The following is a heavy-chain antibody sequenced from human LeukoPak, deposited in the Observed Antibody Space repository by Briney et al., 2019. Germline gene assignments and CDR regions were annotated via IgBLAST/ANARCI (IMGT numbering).Heavy chain of an antibody. Sequence: ASVKVSCKTSGYTFTNYYIHWVRQAPGQGLEWMGRIDPNTGGTKSAKNFQGRVTMTRDTSISTAYMALSGLRSDDTAVYYCARPLTDRNYYYGMDVWGQGTTVTVSS. CDR1: GYTFTNYY. V-gene: IGHV1-2*06. CDR3: ARPLTDRNYYYGMDV. J-gene: IGHJ6*02. CDR2: IDPNTGGT.